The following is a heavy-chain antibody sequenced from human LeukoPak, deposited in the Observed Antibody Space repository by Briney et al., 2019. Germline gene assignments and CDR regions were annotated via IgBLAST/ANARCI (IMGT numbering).Heavy chain of an antibody. Sequence: GGSLRLSCAASGFTLSNYGMSWVRQAPGKGLEWVSSFSGGGGSPFYADSVKGRFTISRDNSKNTLYLQMNSLRAEDTAIYYCAKTYFSSRAHYYYYYYMDVWGKGTTVTISS. CDR3: AKTYFSSRAHYYYYYYMDV. J-gene: IGHJ6*03. CDR1: GFTLSNYG. CDR2: FSGGGGSP. D-gene: IGHD6-13*01. V-gene: IGHV3-23*01.